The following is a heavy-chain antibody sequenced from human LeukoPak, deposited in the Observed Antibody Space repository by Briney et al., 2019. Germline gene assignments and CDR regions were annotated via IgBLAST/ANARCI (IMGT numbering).Heavy chain of an antibody. CDR3: ARGRRFSRFGELLYYFDY. CDR2: MNPNSGNT. Sequence: ASVKVSCKASGSTFTSYDINWVRQATGQGLEWMGWMNPNSGNTGYAQKFQGSVTITSNTSISTAYLELSSLRSEDTAVYYCARGRRFSRFGELLYYFDYWGRGTLVTVSS. CDR1: GSTFTSYD. V-gene: IGHV1-8*03. J-gene: IGHJ4*02. D-gene: IGHD3-10*01.